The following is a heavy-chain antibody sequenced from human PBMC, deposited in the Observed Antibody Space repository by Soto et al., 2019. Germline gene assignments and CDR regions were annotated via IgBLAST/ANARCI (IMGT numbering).Heavy chain of an antibody. CDR1: GGTFSSYA. Sequence: ASVKLSCKASGGTFSSYAISWVRQAPGQGLEWMGGIIPIFGTANYAQKFQGRVTITADESTSTAYMELSSLRSEDTAVYYCARIYCSSTSCYGFYYYYGMDVWGQGTTVTVSS. V-gene: IGHV1-69*13. D-gene: IGHD2-2*01. J-gene: IGHJ6*02. CDR3: ARIYCSSTSCYGFYYYYGMDV. CDR2: IIPIFGTA.